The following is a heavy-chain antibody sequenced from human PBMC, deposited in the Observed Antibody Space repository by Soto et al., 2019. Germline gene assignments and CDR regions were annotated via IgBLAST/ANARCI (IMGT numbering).Heavy chain of an antibody. Sequence: RASVKVSCKTSGYMFTTYGISCVLQFPGQGLEWMAWISVYNGNKKYAEKFQGRVTMTADTSTSTVSMELRSLTSDDTATYFCARTGGGMAARPLEYWGQGTLVTVSS. CDR3: ARTGGGMAARPLEY. CDR2: ISVYNGNK. CDR1: GYMFTTYG. J-gene: IGHJ4*02. V-gene: IGHV1-18*04. D-gene: IGHD6-6*01.